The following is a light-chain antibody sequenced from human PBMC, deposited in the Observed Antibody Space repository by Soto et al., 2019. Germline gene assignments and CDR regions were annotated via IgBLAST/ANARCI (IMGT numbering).Light chain of an antibody. CDR1: NSDIGDYDY. J-gene: IGLJ3*02. CDR2: DAS. Sequence: QSALTQPAAVSGSPGQSITISCAGTNSDIGDYDYVSWYQHHPGKAPRLLIYDASKRPSGVPDRFSASKSGNTASLTISGLQAEDEADYYCCSYAGSFTWVFGGGTKLTVL. CDR3: CSYAGSFTWV. V-gene: IGLV2-11*01.